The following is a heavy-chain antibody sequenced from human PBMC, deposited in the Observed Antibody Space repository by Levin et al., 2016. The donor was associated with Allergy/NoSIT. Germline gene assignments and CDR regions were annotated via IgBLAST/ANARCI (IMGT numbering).Heavy chain of an antibody. CDR2: IYKAG. D-gene: IGHD6-19*01. Sequence: SETLSLTCSVSGVSISDYYWTWIRQPPGKGLEWIGYIYKAGNYSPTLKSRVTMSVDTSKNLFSLRLTSVTAADTAVYYCARVGGWRDYSDHWGQGTPVTVTS. CDR3: ARVGGWRDYSDH. CDR1: GVSISDYY. V-gene: IGHV4-59*01. J-gene: IGHJ4*02.